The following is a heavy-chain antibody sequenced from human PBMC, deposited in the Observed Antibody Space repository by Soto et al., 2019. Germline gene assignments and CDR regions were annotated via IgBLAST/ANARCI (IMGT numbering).Heavy chain of an antibody. Sequence: ASVKVSCKVSGYTLTELSMHWVRQAPGKGLEWMGGFDPEDGETIYAQKFQGRVTMTEDTSTDTAYMELSSLRSEDTAVYYCATVHYDFWSGYPMPYYFDYWGQGTLVTVS. CDR3: ATVHYDFWSGYPMPYYFDY. CDR1: GYTLTELS. J-gene: IGHJ4*02. D-gene: IGHD3-3*01. V-gene: IGHV1-24*01. CDR2: FDPEDGET.